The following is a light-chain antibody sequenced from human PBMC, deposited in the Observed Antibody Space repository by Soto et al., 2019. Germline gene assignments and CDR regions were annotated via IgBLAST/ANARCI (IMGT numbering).Light chain of an antibody. CDR1: RSINRW. V-gene: IGKV1-5*03. Sequence: DIQMTQSPSTVSSFVGDRVPITCRSRRSINRWLAWYQQKPGKAPKLLIYKASTLKSGVPSRFSGTGSGTEFTLTISSLQPADFATYYCQHYNSYSEAFGQGTKVDIK. J-gene: IGKJ1*01. CDR2: KAS. CDR3: QHYNSYSEA.